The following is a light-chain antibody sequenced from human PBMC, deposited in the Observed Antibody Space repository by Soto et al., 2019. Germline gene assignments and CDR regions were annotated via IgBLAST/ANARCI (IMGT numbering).Light chain of an antibody. J-gene: IGKJ1*01. CDR3: QPYNRYS. V-gene: IGKV1-5*01. Sequence: IQMTQSPSTLSASVGDRVTITCRARKNINTWVAWYQQKPRKAPKLLIYDASSLESGVPSRVSGSGSGTDFTLTINSLPPEDFATYYCQPYNRYSFGQGTKVDIK. CDR2: DAS. CDR1: KNINTW.